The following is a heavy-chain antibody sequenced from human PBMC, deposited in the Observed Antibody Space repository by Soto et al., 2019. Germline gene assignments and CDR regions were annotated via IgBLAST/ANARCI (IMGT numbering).Heavy chain of an antibody. CDR3: AGGGVRGVITRTRDYYGMDV. CDR2: IYPGDSDT. CDR1: GYSFTSYW. D-gene: IGHD3-10*01. V-gene: IGHV5-51*01. Sequence: HGESLKISCKGSGYSFTSYWIGWVRQMPGKGLELMGIIYPGDSDTRYSPSFQGQVTISADKSISTAYLQWSSLKASDTAIYYCAGGGVRGVITRTRDYYGMDVWGQGTTVTVSS. J-gene: IGHJ6*02.